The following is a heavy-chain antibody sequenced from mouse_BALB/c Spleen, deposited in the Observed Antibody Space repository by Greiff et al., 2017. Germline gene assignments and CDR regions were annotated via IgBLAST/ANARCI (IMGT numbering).Heavy chain of an antibody. CDR3: ARALGYGKTFFDY. D-gene: IGHD2-10*02. CDR1: GFSLSRYS. J-gene: IGHJ2*01. Sequence: VQRVESGPGLVAPSQSLSITCTVSGFSLSRYSVHWVRQPPGKGLEWLGMIWGGGSTNYNSALMSRLSISKDNSKGQVFLKMNSLQTDDTAMYYCARALGYGKTFFDYWGQGTTLTVSS. CDR2: IWGGGST. V-gene: IGHV2-6-4*01.